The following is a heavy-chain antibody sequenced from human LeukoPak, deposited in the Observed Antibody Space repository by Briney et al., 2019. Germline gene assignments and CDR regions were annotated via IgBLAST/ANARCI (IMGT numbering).Heavy chain of an antibody. V-gene: IGHV1-2*02. CDR1: GYTFTGYY. J-gene: IGHJ5*02. Sequence: GASVKVSCKASGYTFTGYYMHWVRQAPGHGLEWMGWINPNSGGTNYAQKFQGRVTMTRDTSISTAYMELSRLRSDDTAVYYCASDLRVLYCGGDCYSGEGPWGQGTLVTVSS. CDR2: INPNSGGT. CDR3: ASDLRVLYCGGDCYSGEGP. D-gene: IGHD2-21*02.